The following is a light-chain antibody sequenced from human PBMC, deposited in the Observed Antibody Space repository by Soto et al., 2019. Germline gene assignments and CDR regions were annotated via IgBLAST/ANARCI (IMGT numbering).Light chain of an antibody. CDR1: SSDVGSYNL. J-gene: IGLJ2*01. Sequence: QSALTQPASVSGSPGQSITISCTGTSSDVGSYNLVSWYQQHPGKAPKLMIYEDIERPSGVSNRFSGSKSSNTASLTISGLQTEDEADYYCCSYAGGTSVVFGGGTKLTVL. V-gene: IGLV2-23*01. CDR3: CSYAGGTSVV. CDR2: EDI.